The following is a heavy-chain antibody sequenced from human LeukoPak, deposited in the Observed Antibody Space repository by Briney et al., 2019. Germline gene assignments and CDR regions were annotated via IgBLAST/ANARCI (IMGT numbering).Heavy chain of an antibody. J-gene: IGHJ5*02. CDR2: INTSGNI. Sequence: TLSLTCTVSGGSISSESYYWSWIRQPAGKALEWIGRINTSGNINYNPSRKSRVTLSVDTSNNQFSLKLSSLTAADTAVYYCARGLSSSWYWFDTWGQGTLVTVSS. CDR1: GGSISSESYY. V-gene: IGHV4-61*02. CDR3: ARGLSSSWYWFDT. D-gene: IGHD6-13*01.